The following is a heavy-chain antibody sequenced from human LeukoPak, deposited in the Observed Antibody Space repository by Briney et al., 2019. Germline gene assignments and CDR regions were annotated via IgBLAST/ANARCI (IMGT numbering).Heavy chain of an antibody. V-gene: IGHV4-34*01. J-gene: IGHJ6*04. CDR2: INHSGST. Sequence: SETLSLTCAVYGGSFSGYYWSWIRQPPGKGLEWIGEINHSGSTNYNPSLKSRVTISVDTSKNQFSLKLSSVTAADTAVCYCARRGTYYYGMDVWGKGTTVTVSS. CDR1: GGSFSGYY. CDR3: ARRGTYYYGMDV.